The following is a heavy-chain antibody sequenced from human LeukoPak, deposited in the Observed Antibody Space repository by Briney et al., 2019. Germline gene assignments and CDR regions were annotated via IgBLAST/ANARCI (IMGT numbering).Heavy chain of an antibody. J-gene: IGHJ3*02. D-gene: IGHD3-10*01. Sequence: SETLSLTCTVSRGSFSSYYWSWIRQPPGKGLEWIGNIFYSGSTYYSPSLRSRVTISLDTSRNQFSLKLNSVTAADTAVYYCAKSNGYGLVDIWGQGTMVTVSS. CDR1: RGSFSSYY. V-gene: IGHV4-59*12. CDR3: AKSNGYGLVDI. CDR2: IFYSGST.